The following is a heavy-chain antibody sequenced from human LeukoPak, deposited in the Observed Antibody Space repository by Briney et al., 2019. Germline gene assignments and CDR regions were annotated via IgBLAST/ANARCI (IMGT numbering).Heavy chain of an antibody. CDR2: IYYSGST. V-gene: IGHV4-59*02. CDR3: ARSRMVRGPRDY. D-gene: IGHD3-10*01. CDR1: GASVSNYY. J-gene: IGHJ4*02. Sequence: SETLSLTRTVSGASVSNYYWNWIRQPPGKGLEWIGCIYYSGSTNYNPSLMSRVTISVDTSKNQFSLKLSSVTAADTAVYYCARSRMVRGPRDYWGQGTLVTVSS.